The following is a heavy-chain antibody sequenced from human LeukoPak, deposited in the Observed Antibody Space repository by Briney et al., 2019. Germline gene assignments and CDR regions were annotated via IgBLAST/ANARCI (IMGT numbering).Heavy chain of an antibody. J-gene: IGHJ5*02. CDR3: ARVRRNSGNKYFDP. D-gene: IGHD5-12*01. CDR2: IYISGGT. V-gene: IGHV4-61*02. Sequence: SETLSLTCTVSGGSISNGNYYWSWIRQPAGMGLEWIGRIYISGGTEYNPSLKSRVTISIDTSKNQFYLRLSSVTAADTAVYYCARVRRNSGNKYFDPWGQGTRVTVSS. CDR1: GGSISNGNYY.